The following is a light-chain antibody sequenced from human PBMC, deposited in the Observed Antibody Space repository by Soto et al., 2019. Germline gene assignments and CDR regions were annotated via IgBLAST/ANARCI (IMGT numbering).Light chain of an antibody. V-gene: IGKV3-15*01. Sequence: EIVMTQSPATLSVSPGERASLSCRASQSISSNLAWYQQKPGQAPRLLIYDASTRATGIPARFSGSGSGTEFTLTISSLQSEDFAVYYCQQNSNRAETFGQGSK. J-gene: IGKJ1*01. CDR2: DAS. CDR3: QQNSNRAET. CDR1: QSISSN.